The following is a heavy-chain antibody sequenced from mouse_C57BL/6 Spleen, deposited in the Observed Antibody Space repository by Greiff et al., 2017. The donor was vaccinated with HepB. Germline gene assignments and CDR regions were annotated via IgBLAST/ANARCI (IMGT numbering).Heavy chain of an antibody. CDR1: GYTFTSYW. CDR2: IDPSDSYT. Sequence: QVQLQQPGAELVMPGASVKLSCKASGYTFTSYWMHWVKQRPGQGLEWIGEIDPSDSYTNYNQKFKGKSTLTVDKSSSTAYMQLSSLTSEDSAVYYCARRDGYYPDYWGQGTTLTVSS. D-gene: IGHD2-3*01. J-gene: IGHJ2*01. CDR3: ARRDGYYPDY. V-gene: IGHV1-69*01.